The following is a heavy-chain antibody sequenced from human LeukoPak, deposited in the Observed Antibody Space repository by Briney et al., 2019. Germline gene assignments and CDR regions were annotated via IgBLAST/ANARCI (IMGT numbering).Heavy chain of an antibody. D-gene: IGHD6-25*01. CDR1: GGSVSSTNW. V-gene: IGHV4-4*02. Sequence: PSETLSLTCGASGGSVSSTNWWTWIRQPPGKGLEWIGEVHLDGRTNFNPSLKSRLTMSVDLSENHVSLKLTSVTAADTAVYYCAREGGFYRPLDYSGQGTWSPSPQ. CDR2: VHLDGRT. CDR3: AREGGFYRPLDY. J-gene: IGHJ4*02.